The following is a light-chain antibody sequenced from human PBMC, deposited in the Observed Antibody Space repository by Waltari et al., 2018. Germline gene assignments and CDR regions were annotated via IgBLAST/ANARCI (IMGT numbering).Light chain of an antibody. CDR1: QSVGRT. V-gene: IGKV3-20*01. J-gene: IGKJ1*01. Sequence: EIVLPQSPGTLSLSPGERATLSCRASQSVGRTLAWYQQKRGQAPRLIIYGASTRATGIPDRFSGSASGTDVSLTISGLEPEDFAGYYCQHYVRLPARFGEGTKVEIK. CDR3: QHYVRLPAR. CDR2: GAS.